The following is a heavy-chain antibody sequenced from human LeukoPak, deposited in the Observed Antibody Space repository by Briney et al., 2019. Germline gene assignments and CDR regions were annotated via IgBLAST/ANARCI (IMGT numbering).Heavy chain of an antibody. V-gene: IGHV3-23*01. CDR2: VSGSGGST. CDR1: GFSFSSNA. D-gene: IGHD1-14*01. CDR3: AKGWKGNLDY. Sequence: GASLTLSCAASGFSFSSNAMNWLRQAPGKGLEWVSAVSGSGGSTYYADSVKGRFTISRDNSKNTVYLQMNSLRAEDTALYYCAKGWKGNLDYWGQGTLVTVSS. J-gene: IGHJ4*02.